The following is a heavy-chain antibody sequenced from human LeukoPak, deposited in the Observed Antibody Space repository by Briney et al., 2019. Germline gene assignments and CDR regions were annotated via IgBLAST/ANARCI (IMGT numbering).Heavy chain of an antibody. J-gene: IGHJ4*02. V-gene: IGHV3-53*01. Sequence: GGSLRLSCAASGFTVSSNYMNWVRQAPGKGLEWVSVIYSGGSTYYADSVKGRFTISRDNSKNTLYLQMNSLRAEDTAVYYCAKDLYDILTGYYPFDYWGQGTLVTVSS. CDR2: IYSGGST. CDR3: AKDLYDILTGYYPFDY. CDR1: GFTVSSNY. D-gene: IGHD3-9*01.